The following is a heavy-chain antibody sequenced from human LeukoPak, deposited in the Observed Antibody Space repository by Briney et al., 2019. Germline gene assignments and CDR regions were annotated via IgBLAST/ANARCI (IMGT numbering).Heavy chain of an antibody. Sequence: GGSLRLSCAASGFTFSSYAMHWVRQAPGKGLKWVAVISYDGSNKYYADSVKGRFTISRDNSKNTLYLQMNSLRAEDTAVYYCARALGGYSYADYWGQGTLVTVSS. D-gene: IGHD5-18*01. CDR3: ARALGGYSYADY. J-gene: IGHJ4*02. CDR1: GFTFSSYA. CDR2: ISYDGSNK. V-gene: IGHV3-30*04.